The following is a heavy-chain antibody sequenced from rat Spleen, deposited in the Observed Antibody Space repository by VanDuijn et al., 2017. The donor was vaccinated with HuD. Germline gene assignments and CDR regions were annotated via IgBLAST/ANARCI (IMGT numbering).Heavy chain of an antibody. D-gene: IGHD1-10*01. CDR2: IWGDGST. CDR3: ARLSITTTGDY. J-gene: IGHJ2*01. V-gene: IGHV2-1*01. Sequence: QVQLKESGPGLVQPSQTLSLTCTVSGFSLTTNSVHWVRQPPGKGLEWMGGIWGDGSTNYNSALKSRLSISRDTSKSQVFLKMNSLQTDDTAMYYCARLSITTTGDYWGQGVMVTVSS. CDR1: GFSLTTNS.